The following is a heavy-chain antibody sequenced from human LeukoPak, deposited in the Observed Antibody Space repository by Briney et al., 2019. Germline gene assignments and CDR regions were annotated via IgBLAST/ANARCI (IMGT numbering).Heavy chain of an antibody. J-gene: IGHJ3*02. CDR2: ISGSGGTT. Sequence: GGSLRLSCAASTFTFSNYAMSWVRQAPGKGLEWVSGISGSGGTTDYVDSVKGRFTISRDNSKNTLYLQMNSLRAEDTALYYCARLKQWPDAFDIWGQGTMVTVSS. V-gene: IGHV3-23*01. CDR3: ARLKQWPDAFDI. D-gene: IGHD6-19*01. CDR1: TFTFSNYA.